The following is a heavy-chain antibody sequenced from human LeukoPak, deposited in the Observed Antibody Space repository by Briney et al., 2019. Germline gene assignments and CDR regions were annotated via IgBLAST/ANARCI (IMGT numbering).Heavy chain of an antibody. CDR3: ARGYYDFWSGYRYYFDY. Sequence: GGSLRLSCAASGFTFSSYAMHWVRQAPGKGLEWVAVISYDGSNKYYADSVKGRFTISRDNSKNTLYLRMNSLRAEDTAVYYCARGYYDFWSGYRYYFDYWGQGTLVTVSS. D-gene: IGHD3-3*01. CDR2: ISYDGSNK. V-gene: IGHV3-30-3*01. CDR1: GFTFSSYA. J-gene: IGHJ4*02.